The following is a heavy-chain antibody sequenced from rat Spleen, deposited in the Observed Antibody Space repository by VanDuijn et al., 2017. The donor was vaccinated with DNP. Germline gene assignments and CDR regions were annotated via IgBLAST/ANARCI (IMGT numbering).Heavy chain of an antibody. V-gene: IGHV2S18*01. CDR1: GFSLTTYS. D-gene: IGHD1-12*02. CDR3: ARSDYSDGTFYYGYFDY. Sequence: QVQLKESGPGLVQPSETLSLTCTVSGFSLTTYSVSWVRQPSGKGPEGRGRMWYDGDTAYNSALRSRLSISRDTSKSQVFLKMNSLQTEDTAMYFCARSDYSDGTFYYGYFDYWGQGVMVTVSS. J-gene: IGHJ2*01. CDR2: MWYDGDT.